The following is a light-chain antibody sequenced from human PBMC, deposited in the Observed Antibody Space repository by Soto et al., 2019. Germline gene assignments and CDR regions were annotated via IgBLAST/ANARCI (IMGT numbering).Light chain of an antibody. Sequence: QSVLTQPPSASGSPGQSVTISCTGTSSDIGAYDYVSWYQQHPGKVPKLMIYEVSKRPSGVPDRFSASKSGNTASLTVSGLQAEDEADYYCSSHGGANNFYVFGTGTKLTV. CDR2: EVS. CDR1: SSDIGAYDY. CDR3: SSHGGANNFYV. J-gene: IGLJ1*01. V-gene: IGLV2-8*01.